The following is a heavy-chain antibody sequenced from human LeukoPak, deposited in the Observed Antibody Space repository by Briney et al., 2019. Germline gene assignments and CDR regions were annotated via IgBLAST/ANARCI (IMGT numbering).Heavy chain of an antibody. Sequence: KSSETLSLTCTVFGVSIGSHYWSWIRQSPGKGLEWIGCVYNSGTTVYNPSLTGRVTISVGTSKNQYSLNLRSVTAADAAVYYCARDAYWGQGILVTVSS. J-gene: IGHJ4*02. CDR1: GVSIGSHY. CDR3: ARDAY. V-gene: IGHV4-59*11. CDR2: VYNSGTT.